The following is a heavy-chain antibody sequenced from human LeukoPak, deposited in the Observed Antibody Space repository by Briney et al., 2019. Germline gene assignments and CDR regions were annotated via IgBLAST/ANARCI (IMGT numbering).Heavy chain of an antibody. D-gene: IGHD4-23*01. CDR3: ARTPNDYGGLPGAFDI. CDR1: GYTFTGYY. J-gene: IGHJ3*02. Sequence: GASVKVSCKASGYTFTGYYIHWVRQATGQGLEWMGWMNPNSGNTGYAQKFQGRVTMTRNTSISTAYMELSSLRSDDTAVYYCARTPNDYGGLPGAFDIWGQGTMVTVSS. CDR2: MNPNSGNT. V-gene: IGHV1-8*02.